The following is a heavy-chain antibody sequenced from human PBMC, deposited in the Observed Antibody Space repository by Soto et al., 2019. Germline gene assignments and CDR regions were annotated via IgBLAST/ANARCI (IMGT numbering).Heavy chain of an antibody. CDR3: ARAPKVLRFLEWSPGMDV. CDR2: MNPNSGST. Sequence: ASVKVSCKASGYTFTSYDINWVRQATGQGLEWMGWMNPNSGSTGYAQKFQGRVTMTRNTSISTAYMELSSLRSEDTAVYYCARAPKVLRFLEWSPGMDVWGQGTTVTVSS. CDR1: GYTFTSYD. D-gene: IGHD3-3*01. V-gene: IGHV1-8*01. J-gene: IGHJ6*02.